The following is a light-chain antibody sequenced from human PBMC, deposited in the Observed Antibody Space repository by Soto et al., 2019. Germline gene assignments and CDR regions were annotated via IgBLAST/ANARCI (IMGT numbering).Light chain of an antibody. CDR1: QSVLYSSNNKNS. J-gene: IGKJ1*01. Sequence: SLGRARVERATISCKSSQSVLYSSNNKNSLAWYQQKPGQPPRLLISWASTRESGVPDRFSGIGSGTDFSLTISSLRAEDVAVYFSQQDCSTPRAFSQGTKVDIK. CDR3: QQDCSTPRA. V-gene: IGKV4-1*01. CDR2: WAS.